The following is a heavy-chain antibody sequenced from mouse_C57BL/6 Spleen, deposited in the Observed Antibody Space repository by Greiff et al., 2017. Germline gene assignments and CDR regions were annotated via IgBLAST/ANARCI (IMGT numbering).Heavy chain of an antibody. CDR1: GFTFSSYG. D-gene: IGHD1-1*01. CDR2: ISSGGSYT. CDR3: AKGVVGEGYYFDY. J-gene: IGHJ2*01. Sequence: EVKLMESGGDLVQPGGSLKLSCAASGFTFSSYGMSWVRQTPDMRLEWVATISSGGSYTYYPDSVKGRFTISRDNAKNTLYLQMSSLKSEDTAMYYCAKGVVGEGYYFDYWGQGTPLTVSS. V-gene: IGHV5-6*01.